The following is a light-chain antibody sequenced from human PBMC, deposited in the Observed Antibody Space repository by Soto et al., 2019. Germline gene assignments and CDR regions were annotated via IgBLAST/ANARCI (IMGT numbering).Light chain of an antibody. Sequence: AIQLTQSPSSLSASVGDRVTITCRASQGISSALAWYQQKPGKAPKLLIYDASSLESGVPSRFGGSGSGTDFTLTISSLQPEDFATYYCQQFNSYVVFGQGTKVDIK. CDR2: DAS. J-gene: IGKJ1*01. CDR3: QQFNSYVV. V-gene: IGKV1-13*02. CDR1: QGISSA.